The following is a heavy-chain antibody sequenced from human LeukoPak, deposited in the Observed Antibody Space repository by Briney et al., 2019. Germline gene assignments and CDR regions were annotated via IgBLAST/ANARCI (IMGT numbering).Heavy chain of an antibody. D-gene: IGHD3-22*01. V-gene: IGHV4-39*01. J-gene: IGHJ6*03. CDR3: ASLQGYDSSGYYYALSYYYYMDV. CDR2: IYYSGST. CDR1: GGSISSSSYY. Sequence: PSETLSLTCTVPGGSISSSSYYWGWIRQPPGKGLEWIGSIYYSGSTYYNPSLKSRVTISVDTSKNQFSLKLSSVTAADTAVYYCASLQGYDSSGYYYALSYYYYMDVWGKGTTVTVSS.